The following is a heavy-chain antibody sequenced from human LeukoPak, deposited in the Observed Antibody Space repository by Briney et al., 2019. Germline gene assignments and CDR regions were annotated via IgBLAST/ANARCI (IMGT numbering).Heavy chain of an antibody. CDR2: INHSGST. Sequence: PSETLSLTCAVYGGSFSGYYWSWIRQPPGKGLGWIGEINHSGSTNYNPSLKSRVTISVDTSKNQFSLKLSSVTAADTAVYYCASMVRGVADHDSNGNNYFDYWGQGTLVTVSS. CDR3: ASMVRGVADHDSNGNNYFDY. V-gene: IGHV4-34*01. J-gene: IGHJ4*02. CDR1: GGSFSGYY. D-gene: IGHD3-10*01.